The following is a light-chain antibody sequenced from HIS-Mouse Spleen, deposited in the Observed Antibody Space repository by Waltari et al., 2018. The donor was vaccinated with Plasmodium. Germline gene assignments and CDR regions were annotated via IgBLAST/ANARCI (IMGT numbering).Light chain of an antibody. J-gene: IGLJ3*02. Sequence: SYALTQPPSVSVSPGQTARITCSGDALPKKYAYSYQQKSGQAPVLVIYEDSKRPSGIPERFSGSSSGTMATLTISGAQVEDEADYYCYSTDSSGNHRVFGGGTKLTVL. CDR1: ALPKKY. CDR3: YSTDSSGNHRV. CDR2: EDS. V-gene: IGLV3-10*01.